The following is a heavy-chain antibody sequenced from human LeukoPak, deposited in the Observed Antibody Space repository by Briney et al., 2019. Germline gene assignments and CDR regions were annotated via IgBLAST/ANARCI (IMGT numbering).Heavy chain of an antibody. D-gene: IGHD4-23*01. CDR2: ISAYNGNT. V-gene: IGHV1-18*01. Sequence: ASVKVSCKASGYTFTSYGISWVRQAPGQGLEWMGWISAYNGNTNYAQKLQGRVTMTTDTSTSTTYMALRSLRSDDTAVYNCATSYGGNSNFDYWGQGTLVTVSS. J-gene: IGHJ4*02. CDR1: GYTFTSYG. CDR3: ATSYGGNSNFDY.